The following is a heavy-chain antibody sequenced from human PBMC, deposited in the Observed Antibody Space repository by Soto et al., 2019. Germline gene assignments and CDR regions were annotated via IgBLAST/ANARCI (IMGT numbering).Heavy chain of an antibody. V-gene: IGHV4-30-4*01. Sequence: SETLSLTCSVSGGSINSGDYYWTWVRQPPGKGLEWIGNIFHSGSTYYTPSLQSRVTISLDTSKNHFSLKLSSVTPADTAVYYCARDRYYGSGTYYNFYSGMDVWGQGTTVTVSS. CDR2: IFHSGST. CDR1: GGSINSGDYY. CDR3: ARDRYYGSGTYYNFYSGMDV. D-gene: IGHD3-10*01. J-gene: IGHJ6*02.